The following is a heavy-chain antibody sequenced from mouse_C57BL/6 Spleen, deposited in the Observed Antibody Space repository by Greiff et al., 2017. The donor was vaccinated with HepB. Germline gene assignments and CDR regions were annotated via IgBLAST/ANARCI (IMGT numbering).Heavy chain of an antibody. D-gene: IGHD1-1*01. J-gene: IGHJ3*01. CDR1: GYTFTSYW. CDR3: ARGSSYDWFAY. CDR2: IDPSDSYT. Sequence: QVQLQQPGAELVMPGASVKLSCKASGYTFTSYWMHWVKQRPGQGLEWIGEIDPSDSYTNYNQKFKGKSTLTVDKSSSTAYMQLSSLTSEGSAVYYCARGSSYDWFAYWGQGTLVTVSA. V-gene: IGHV1-69*01.